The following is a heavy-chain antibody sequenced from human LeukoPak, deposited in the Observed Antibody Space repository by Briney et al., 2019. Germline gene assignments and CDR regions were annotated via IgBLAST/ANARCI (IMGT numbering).Heavy chain of an antibody. V-gene: IGHV1-69*13. J-gene: IGHJ4*02. Sequence: SVKVSCKASGGTFSSYAISWVRQAPGQGLEWMGGIIPIFGTANYAQKFQGRVAITADESTSTAYMELSSLRSEDTAVYYCARRPLYDSSGYYFDYWGQGTLVTVSS. CDR2: IIPIFGTA. CDR3: ARRPLYDSSGYYFDY. CDR1: GGTFSSYA. D-gene: IGHD3-22*01.